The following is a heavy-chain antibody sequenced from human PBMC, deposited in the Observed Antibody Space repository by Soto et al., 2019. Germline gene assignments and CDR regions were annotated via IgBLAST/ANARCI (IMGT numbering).Heavy chain of an antibody. D-gene: IGHD1-26*01. Sequence: GGSLRLSCAASGFTFSSYGMHWVRQAPGKGLEWVAVIWYDGSNKYYADSVKGRFTISRDNSKNTLYLQMNSLRAEDTAVYYCARDHEGVYVGAICVWGQGTLVTVSS. CDR2: IWYDGSNK. CDR3: ARDHEGVYVGAICV. J-gene: IGHJ4*02. CDR1: GFTFSSYG. V-gene: IGHV3-33*01.